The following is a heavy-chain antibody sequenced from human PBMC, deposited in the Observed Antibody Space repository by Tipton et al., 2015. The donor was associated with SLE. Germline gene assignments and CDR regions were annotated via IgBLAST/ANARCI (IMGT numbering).Heavy chain of an antibody. CDR3: ARVADYYGSGHSYYYMDV. Sequence: TLSLTCTVSGGSISSYYWSWIRQPPGKGLEWIGYIYYSGSTNYNPSLKSRVTISVDTSKNQFSLKLSSVTAADTAVYYCARVADYYGSGHSYYYMDVRGKGTTVTGSS. D-gene: IGHD3-10*01. CDR1: GGSISSYY. V-gene: IGHV4-59*01. J-gene: IGHJ6*03. CDR2: IYYSGST.